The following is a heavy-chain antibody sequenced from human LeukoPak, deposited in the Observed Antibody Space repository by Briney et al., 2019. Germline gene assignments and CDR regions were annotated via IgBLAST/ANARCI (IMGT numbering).Heavy chain of an antibody. Sequence: PGGSLRLSCATSGFTFSNYEMNWVRQAPGKGLEWVSDISSSGNTIYYADSVKGRFTISRDHAKNSLYLQMNSLRGEDTALYYCAISVGPTPKYFDYWGQGTLVTVSS. J-gene: IGHJ4*02. CDR3: AISVGPTPKYFDY. D-gene: IGHD1-26*01. CDR1: GFTFSNYE. CDR2: ISSSGNTI. V-gene: IGHV3-48*03.